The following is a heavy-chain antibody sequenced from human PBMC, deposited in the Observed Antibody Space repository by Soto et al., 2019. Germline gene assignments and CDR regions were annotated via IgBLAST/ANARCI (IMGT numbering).Heavy chain of an antibody. J-gene: IGHJ3*02. CDR3: ARAADYGDYNDAFDI. Sequence: GGSLRLSCAASGFTFSSYGMHWVRQAPGKGLEWVAVISYDGSNKYYADSVKGRFTISRDNSKNTLYLQMNSLRAEDTAVYYCARAADYGDYNDAFDIWGQGTMVTVSS. D-gene: IGHD4-17*01. V-gene: IGHV3-30*03. CDR2: ISYDGSNK. CDR1: GFTFSSYG.